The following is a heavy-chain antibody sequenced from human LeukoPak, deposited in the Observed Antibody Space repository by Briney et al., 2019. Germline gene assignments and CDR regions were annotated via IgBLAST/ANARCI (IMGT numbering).Heavy chain of an antibody. CDR1: GFTFSSYA. CDR2: ISGSGGST. CDR3: AKVSLGPLRGTYWYFDL. D-gene: IGHD3-16*01. J-gene: IGHJ2*01. V-gene: IGHV3-23*01. Sequence: GGSLRLSCAASGFTFSSYAMSWVRQAPGKGLEWVSAISGSGGSTYYADSVKGRFTISRDNSKNTLYLQMNSLRAEDTAVYYCAKVSLGPLRGTYWYFDLWGRGTLVTVSS.